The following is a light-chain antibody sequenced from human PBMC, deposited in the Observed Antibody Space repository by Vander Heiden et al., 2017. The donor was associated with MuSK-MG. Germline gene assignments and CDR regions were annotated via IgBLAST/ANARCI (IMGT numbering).Light chain of an antibody. CDR3: QQSDSTPLT. Sequence: DIQMTQSPSSLSASVGDRVTITCRASQSISSYLNWYQQKPGKAPKLLIYAASGLQSGVPSRFSGSGSGTDFTLTISSLQPEDFATYYCQQSDSTPLTFGGGTKVXIK. J-gene: IGKJ4*01. CDR2: AAS. CDR1: QSISSY. V-gene: IGKV1-39*01.